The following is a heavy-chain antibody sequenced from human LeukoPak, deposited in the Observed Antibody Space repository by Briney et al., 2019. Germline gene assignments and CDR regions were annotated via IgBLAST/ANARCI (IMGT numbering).Heavy chain of an antibody. D-gene: IGHD2-2*01. CDR3: ARAEQYQLLLH. Sequence: GASVKVSCKASGYTFTSYGITWVRQAPGQGLEWMGWISAYNGNTNYAQKLQGRVTMTTDTSTSTAYLDLRSLRSDDTAVYYCARAEQYQLLLHWGQGTPVTVSS. CDR1: GYTFTSYG. CDR2: ISAYNGNT. V-gene: IGHV1-18*01. J-gene: IGHJ4*02.